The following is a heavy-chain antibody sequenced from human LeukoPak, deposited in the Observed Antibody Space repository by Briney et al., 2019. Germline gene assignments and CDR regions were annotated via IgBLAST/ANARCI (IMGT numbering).Heavy chain of an antibody. CDR2: IYYSGST. D-gene: IGHD3-9*01. CDR3: ARRGVGEYGYFDWLQGKRRPEYYFDY. Sequence: SETLSLTCTVSGGSISSYYWSWIRQPPGKGLEWIGYIYYSGSTTYNPSPKSRVTISVETSKNQFSLKLSSVTAADTAVYYCARRGVGEYGYFDWLQGKRRPEYYFDYWGQGTLVTVSS. CDR1: GGSISSYY. V-gene: IGHV4-59*01. J-gene: IGHJ4*02.